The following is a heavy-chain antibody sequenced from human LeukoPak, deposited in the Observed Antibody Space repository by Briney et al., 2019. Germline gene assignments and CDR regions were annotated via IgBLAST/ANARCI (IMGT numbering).Heavy chain of an antibody. V-gene: IGHV4-34*01. CDR1: GGSFSGYY. CDR3: ARQITLEWFRIGPLDAFDI. Sequence: SETLSLTCAVYGGSFSGYYWSWIRQPPGKGLEWIGEINHSGSTNYNPSLKSRVTISVDTSKNQFSLKLSSVTAADTAVYYCARQITLEWFRIGPLDAFDIWGQGTMVTVSS. J-gene: IGHJ3*02. D-gene: IGHD3-3*01. CDR2: INHSGST.